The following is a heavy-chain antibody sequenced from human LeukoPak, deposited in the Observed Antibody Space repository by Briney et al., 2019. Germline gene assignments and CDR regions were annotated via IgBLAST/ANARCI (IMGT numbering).Heavy chain of an antibody. CDR1: GFTFSSYG. D-gene: IGHD6-13*01. CDR2: ISYDGSNK. Sequence: GRSLRLSCAASGFTFSSYGMHWARQAPGKGLEWVAVISYDGSNKYYADSVKGRFTISRDNSKNTLYLQMNSLRAEDTAVYYCASLPFRIAAAGTRVANDYWGQGTLVTVSS. J-gene: IGHJ4*02. CDR3: ASLPFRIAAAGTRVANDY. V-gene: IGHV3-30*03.